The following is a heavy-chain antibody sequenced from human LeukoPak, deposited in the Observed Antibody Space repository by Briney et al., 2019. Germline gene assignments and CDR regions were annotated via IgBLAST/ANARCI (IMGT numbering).Heavy chain of an antibody. CDR1: GGSISDSY. CDR2: VYRSGST. CDR3: ARGPIAVAGTMELDY. J-gene: IGHJ4*02. D-gene: IGHD6-19*01. Sequence: SEALSLTCTVSGGSISDSYWGWMRQSAGKGLEWIGRVYRSGSTSYNPSLKSRIAISVDTSKNQFSLNLASVTAADTAVYYCARGPIAVAGTMELDYWGQGTLVTVSS. V-gene: IGHV4-4*07.